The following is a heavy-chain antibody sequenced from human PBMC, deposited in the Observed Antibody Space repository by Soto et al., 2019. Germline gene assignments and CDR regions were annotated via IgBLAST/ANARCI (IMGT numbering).Heavy chain of an antibody. J-gene: IGHJ4*02. Sequence: ASVKVSCKASGYTFTSYGISGVRQTPGQGLEWMGWISAYNGNTNYAQKLQGRVTMTTDTSTSTVYMELRSLRFDDTAVYYCATVDSGGYKPSDYWGQETLVTVSS. CDR1: GYTFTSYG. V-gene: IGHV1-18*01. D-gene: IGHD3-22*01. CDR3: ATVDSGGYKPSDY. CDR2: ISAYNGNT.